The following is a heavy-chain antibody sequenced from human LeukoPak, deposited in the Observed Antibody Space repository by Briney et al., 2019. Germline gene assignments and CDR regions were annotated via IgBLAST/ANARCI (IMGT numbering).Heavy chain of an antibody. J-gene: IGHJ4*01. CDR2: ISNSGSTI. Sequence: PSGGSLRLSCAVSGFTFSNYEMYWVRQGPGKGLEWVSYISNSGSTIYYADSVKGRFTISRDNAKNSLYLQMNSLRVEDTAVYYCARGWSSSADYWGHGTLVTVSS. CDR3: ARGWSSSADY. D-gene: IGHD6-6*01. V-gene: IGHV3-48*03. CDR1: GFTFSNYE.